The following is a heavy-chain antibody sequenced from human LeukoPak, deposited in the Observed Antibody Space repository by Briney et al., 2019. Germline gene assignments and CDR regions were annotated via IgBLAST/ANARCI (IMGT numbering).Heavy chain of an antibody. CDR2: ISSSGSTI. CDR3: AREAFYYYMDV. Sequence: LSLTCAVYGGSFSGYYWSWIRQPPGKGLEWVSHISSSGSTIYYADSVKGRFTISRDNAKNSLYLQMNSLRAEDTAVYYCAREAFYYYMDVWGKGTTVTISS. CDR1: GGSFSGYY. V-gene: IGHV3-11*04. J-gene: IGHJ6*03.